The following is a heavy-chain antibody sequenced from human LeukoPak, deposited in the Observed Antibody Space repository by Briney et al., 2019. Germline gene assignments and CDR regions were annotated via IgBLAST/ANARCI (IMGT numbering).Heavy chain of an antibody. D-gene: IGHD3-22*01. CDR3: AKFPSYDPHRMDV. CDR2: INHSGST. CDR1: GGSFSGYY. Sequence: SETLSLTCAVYGGSFSGYYWSWIRQPLGKGLEWIGEINHSGSTNYNPSLKSRVTISVDTSKNQFSLKLSSVTAADTAVYYCAKFPSYDPHRMDVWGQGTTVTVSS. V-gene: IGHV4-34*01. J-gene: IGHJ6*02.